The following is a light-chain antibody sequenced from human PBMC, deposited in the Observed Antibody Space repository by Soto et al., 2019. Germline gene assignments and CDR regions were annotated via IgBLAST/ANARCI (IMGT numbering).Light chain of an antibody. J-gene: IGKJ2*01. CDR3: HQRCNSPRT. Sequence: DIVLTQSPATLSLSPGERATLSCRASQSVSSYLSWYQQKPGQAPRLLIYDASNRATGIPARFSGSGSGTDFTLTISSLGPEDSAVYYCHQRCNSPRTFGQGTKLEIK. CDR2: DAS. V-gene: IGKV3-11*01. CDR1: QSVSSY.